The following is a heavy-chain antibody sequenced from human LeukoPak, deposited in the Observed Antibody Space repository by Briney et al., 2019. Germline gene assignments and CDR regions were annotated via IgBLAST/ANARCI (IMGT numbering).Heavy chain of an antibody. Sequence: GASVKVSCKASGGTFSSYAISWVRQAPGQGLEWMGRIIPILGITDYAQKFQGRVTITADKSTSTAYMELSSLRSEDTALYYCATISEREPWEFWGQGTLVTVSS. J-gene: IGHJ4*02. D-gene: IGHD1-26*01. CDR3: ATISEREPWEF. CDR1: GGTFSSYA. V-gene: IGHV1-69*04. CDR2: IIPILGIT.